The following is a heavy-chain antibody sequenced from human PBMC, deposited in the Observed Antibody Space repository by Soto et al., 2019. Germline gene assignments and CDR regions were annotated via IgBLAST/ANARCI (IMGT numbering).Heavy chain of an antibody. Sequence: PSETLSLTCTVSRGSLSSNPYYWGWLRQPPGKGLEWIGSIYYSGSTYYNPSLKSRVTISVDTSKNQFSLKLSSVTAADTAVYYCATPKIAYSNGFHPWGQRTLVT. D-gene: IGHD2-21*01. CDR3: ATPKIAYSNGFHP. CDR1: RGSLSSNPYY. CDR2: IYYSGST. J-gene: IGHJ5*02. V-gene: IGHV4-39*01.